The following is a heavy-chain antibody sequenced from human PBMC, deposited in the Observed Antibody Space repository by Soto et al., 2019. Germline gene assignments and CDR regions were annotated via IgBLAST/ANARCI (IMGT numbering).Heavy chain of an antibody. CDR3: AXPXXXXXXXXXXXFDP. CDR2: ISGSGGST. Sequence: EVQLLESGGGLVQPGGSLRLSCAASGFTFSSYAMSWVRQAPGKGLEWVSAISGSGGSTYYADSVKGRFTISRDNSKNXXYLQMNSLRAKDTAVYYCAXPXXXXXXXXXXXFDPWGQGTLVTVSS. CDR1: GFTFSSYA. V-gene: IGHV3-23*01. J-gene: IGHJ5*02.